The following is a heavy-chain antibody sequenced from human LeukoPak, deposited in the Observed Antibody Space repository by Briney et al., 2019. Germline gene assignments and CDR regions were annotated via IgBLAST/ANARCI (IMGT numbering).Heavy chain of an antibody. CDR2: IYYSGST. D-gene: IGHD6-13*01. Sequence: SETLSLTCTVSGGSISSSSYYWGWIRQPPGKGLEWIGSIYYSGSTNYNPSLKSRVTISVDTSKNQFSLKLSSVTAADTAVYYCARVYYSSSYDYWYFDLWGRGTLVTVSS. CDR3: ARVYYSSSYDYWYFDL. V-gene: IGHV4-39*07. J-gene: IGHJ2*01. CDR1: GGSISSSSYY.